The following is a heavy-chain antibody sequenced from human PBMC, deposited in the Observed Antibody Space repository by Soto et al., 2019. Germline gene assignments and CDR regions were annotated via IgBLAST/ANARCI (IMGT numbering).Heavy chain of an antibody. CDR3: ARGQGGIAAAGTRYNWFDP. CDR1: GGSFSGYY. CDR2: INHSGST. J-gene: IGHJ5*02. V-gene: IGHV4-34*01. Sequence: SETLSLTCAVYGGSFSGYYWSWIRQPPGKGLEWIGEINHSGSTNYNPSLKSRVTISVDTSKNQFSLKLSSVTAADTAVHYCARGQGGIAAAGTRYNWFDPWGQGTLVTVSS. D-gene: IGHD6-13*01.